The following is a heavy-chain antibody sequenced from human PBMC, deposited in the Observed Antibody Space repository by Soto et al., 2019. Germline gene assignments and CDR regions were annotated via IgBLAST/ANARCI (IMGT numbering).Heavy chain of an antibody. D-gene: IGHD6-19*01. CDR3: ARGYEGQWLVLFDY. V-gene: IGHV1-3*01. CDR1: GYTFTSYA. CDR2: INAGNGNT. J-gene: IGHJ4*02. Sequence: ASVKVSCKASGYTFTSYAMHWVRQAPGQRLEWMGWINAGNGNTKYSQKFQGRVTITRDTSASTAYVELSSLRSEDTAVYYCARGYEGQWLVLFDYWGQGTLVTVSS.